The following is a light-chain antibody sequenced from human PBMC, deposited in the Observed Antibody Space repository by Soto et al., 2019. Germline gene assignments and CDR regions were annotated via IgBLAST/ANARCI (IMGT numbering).Light chain of an antibody. CDR1: QSISVH. CDR2: AAS. V-gene: IGKV1-39*01. CDR3: QQSYITPYT. Sequence: DIQMTQSPSSLPASVGDTVTITCRASQSISVHLNWYQQKPGKVPKLLIYAASNLQSGVPSSFSGSGYETDFALTISSLQPEDFATYYCQQSYITPYTFGQGTKLQIK. J-gene: IGKJ2*01.